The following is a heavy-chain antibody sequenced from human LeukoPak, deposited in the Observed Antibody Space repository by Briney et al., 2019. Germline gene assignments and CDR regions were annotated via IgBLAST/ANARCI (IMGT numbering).Heavy chain of an antibody. CDR3: ARERDGYPFDY. Sequence: ASVKVSCKASGGTFSSYAISWVRQAPGQGLEWTGGIIPIFGTANNAQKFQGRVTITADESTSTAYMELSSLRSEDTAVYYCARERDGYPFDYWGQGTLVTVSS. CDR2: IIPIFGTA. J-gene: IGHJ4*02. D-gene: IGHD5-24*01. CDR1: GGTFSSYA. V-gene: IGHV1-69*01.